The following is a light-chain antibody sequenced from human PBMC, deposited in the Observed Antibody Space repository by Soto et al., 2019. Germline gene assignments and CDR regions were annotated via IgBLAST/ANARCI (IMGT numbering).Light chain of an antibody. CDR2: DAS. CDR1: QSVSSY. Sequence: EIVLTQSPAILSLSPGERATLSCRASQSVSSYLAWYQQKPGQAPRLLIHDASNRATGIPARFSGSGSGTDFTLTISSLEPEDFAVYYCQQHSNWPPTFGGGTKVEI. J-gene: IGKJ4*01. V-gene: IGKV3-11*01. CDR3: QQHSNWPPT.